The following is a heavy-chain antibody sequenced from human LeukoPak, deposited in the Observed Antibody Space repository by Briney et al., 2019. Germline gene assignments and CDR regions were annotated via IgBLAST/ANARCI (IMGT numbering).Heavy chain of an antibody. V-gene: IGHV3-53*01. CDR2: IYSGGNT. J-gene: IGHJ4*02. Sequence: GGSLRLSCAASGFAVSSNYMNWVRQAPGRGQEWVSVIYSGGNTYYADSVKGRFTISRDNSKNTVYLQMNSLRAEDTAVYYCAREYYYDSSGPFDYWGQGTLVTVSS. CDR3: AREYYYDSSGPFDY. D-gene: IGHD3-22*01. CDR1: GFAVSSNY.